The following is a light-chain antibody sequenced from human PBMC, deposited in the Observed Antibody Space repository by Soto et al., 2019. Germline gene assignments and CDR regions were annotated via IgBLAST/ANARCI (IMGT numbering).Light chain of an antibody. CDR1: QSVSSN. J-gene: IGKJ5*01. CDR2: GAS. CDR3: QQYGDSPIT. V-gene: IGKV3-15*01. Sequence: GMTQSPSPLSGSAGERPTLSCEASQSVSSNLAWYQQKPGQAPSLLIYGASTRATGIPARFSGSGSGTEFTLTITGLETEDFALYYCQQYGDSPITFGQGTRLEIK.